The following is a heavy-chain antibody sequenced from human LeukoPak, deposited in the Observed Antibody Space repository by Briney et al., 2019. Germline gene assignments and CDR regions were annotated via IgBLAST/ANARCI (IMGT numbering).Heavy chain of an antibody. CDR1: GFTFSGYE. CDR2: ISSSGYTI. CDR3: ARSRSIAGDGFDV. Sequence: GGSLRLSCVASGFTFSGYEMNWVRQAPGKGLEWDSYISSSGYTIYYADSVKGRFTVSRDNAKNSLYLQMNSLRAEDTAVHFCARSRSIAGDGFDVWGQGTMVTVSS. V-gene: IGHV3-48*03. J-gene: IGHJ3*01. D-gene: IGHD2-21*01.